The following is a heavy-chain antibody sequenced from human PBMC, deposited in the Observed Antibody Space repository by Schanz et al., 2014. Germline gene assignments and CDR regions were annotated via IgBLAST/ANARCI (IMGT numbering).Heavy chain of an antibody. CDR3: ARAHGNNWYGKGLDY. CDR2: IWSDGSTK. V-gene: IGHV3-33*08. D-gene: IGHD1-1*01. CDR1: GFTLSSYA. J-gene: IGHJ4*02. Sequence: PGGSLRLSCAAYGFTLSSYAMHWVRQAPGKGLEWVAVIWSDGSTKYYADSVKGRFTISRDNSKNTLYLQMNSLRADDTAVYFCARAHGNNWYGKGLDYWGQGTQVTVSS.